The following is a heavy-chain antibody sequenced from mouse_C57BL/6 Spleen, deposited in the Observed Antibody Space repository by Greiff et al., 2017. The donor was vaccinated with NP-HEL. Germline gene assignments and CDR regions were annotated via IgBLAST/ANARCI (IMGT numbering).Heavy chain of an antibody. CDR2: INPNNGGT. V-gene: IGHV1-26*01. CDR3: ARWGDDYAMDY. J-gene: IGHJ4*01. Sequence: VQLQQSGPELVKPGASVKISCKASGYTFTDYYMNWVKQSHGKSLEWIGDINPNNGGTSYNQKFKGKATLTVDKSSSTAYMELRSLTSEDSAVYYCARWGDDYAMDYWGQGTSVTVSS. CDR1: GYTFTDYY.